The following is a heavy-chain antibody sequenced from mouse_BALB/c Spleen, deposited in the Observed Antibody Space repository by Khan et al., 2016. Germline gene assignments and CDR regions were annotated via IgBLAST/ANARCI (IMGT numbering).Heavy chain of an antibody. V-gene: IGHV10S3*01. J-gene: IGHJ2*01. CDR3: VRWDY. CDR1: GFTFNTNA. Sequence: EVQLVETGGGLVQPKGSLKLSCAASGFTFNTNAMNWVRQAPGKGLEWVARIRTQSNKYATYYADLVTDRFTISRDNSQSMLYLQMNNLKTEETAMYYCVRWDYWGQGTTLTVSS. CDR2: IRTQSNKYAT.